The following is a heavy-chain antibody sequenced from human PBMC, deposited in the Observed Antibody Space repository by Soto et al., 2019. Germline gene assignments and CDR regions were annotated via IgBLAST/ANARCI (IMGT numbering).Heavy chain of an antibody. Sequence: GESLKISCKGSGYSFTSYWISWVRQMPGKGLEWMGRIDPSDSYTNYSPSFQGHVTISADKSISTAYLQWSSLKASDTAMYYRATHKEQWLVRGVNWFDPWGQGTLVTVSS. CDR1: GYSFTSYW. V-gene: IGHV5-10-1*01. J-gene: IGHJ5*02. CDR2: IDPSDSYT. CDR3: ATHKEQWLVRGVNWFDP. D-gene: IGHD6-19*01.